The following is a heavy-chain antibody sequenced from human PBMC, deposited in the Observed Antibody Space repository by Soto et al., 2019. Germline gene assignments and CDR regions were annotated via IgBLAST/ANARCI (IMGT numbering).Heavy chain of an antibody. CDR1: GGSISSSSYY. J-gene: IGHJ5*02. V-gene: IGHV4-39*02. Sequence: SETLSLTCTVSGGSISSSSYYWGWIRQPPGKGLEWIGSIYHGGSTYYNPSLNSRVTLSIDMTNNHVSLILNSVTAADTAVYYCARVGPWVPYYYDSSPYTFENWFDPWGQGTLVTVSS. D-gene: IGHD3-22*01. CDR2: IYHGGST. CDR3: ARVGPWVPYYYDSSPYTFENWFDP.